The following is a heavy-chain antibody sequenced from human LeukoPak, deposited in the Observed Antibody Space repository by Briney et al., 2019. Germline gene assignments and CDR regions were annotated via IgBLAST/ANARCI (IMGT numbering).Heavy chain of an antibody. CDR3: ARAAYGDYVRTYYYYYMDV. CDR2: IYYSGST. Sequence: SETLSLTCTVSGGSINSYYWSWIRQPPGKGLEWIGYIYYSGSTNYNPSLKSRVTISVDTSKNQFSLKLSSVTAADTAVYYCARAAYGDYVRTYYYYYMDVWGKGTTVTISS. CDR1: GGSINSYY. J-gene: IGHJ6*03. V-gene: IGHV4-59*08. D-gene: IGHD4-17*01.